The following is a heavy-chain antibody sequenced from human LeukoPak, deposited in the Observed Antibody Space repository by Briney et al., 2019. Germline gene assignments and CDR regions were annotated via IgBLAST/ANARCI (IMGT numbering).Heavy chain of an antibody. J-gene: IGHJ4*01. V-gene: IGHV3-7*01. CDR3: ARDGSSFDY. CDR2: IKGDGSEI. CDR1: GFTFSSFS. D-gene: IGHD2-15*01. Sequence: GGSLRLSCAASGFTFSSFSMSWVRHAPGKGLEWVANIKGDGSEIYYVDSVKGRFSISRDNAKNSLYLQMSSLRAEDTAVYYCARDGSSFDYWGHGALVTVSS.